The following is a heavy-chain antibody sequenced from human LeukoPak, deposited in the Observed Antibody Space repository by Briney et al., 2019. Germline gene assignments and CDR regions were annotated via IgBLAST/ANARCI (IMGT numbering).Heavy chain of an antibody. CDR2: ITSDGSST. D-gene: IGHD5-12*01. Sequence: GGSLRLSCAASGFTFSSYWMHWVRQGPGKGLVWVSRITSDGSSTSYADSVKGRFTISRDNAKNTLYLQMNSLRAEDTAVYYCASSGYSESFSDYWGQGTLVTVSS. CDR1: GFTFSSYW. CDR3: ASSGYSESFSDY. J-gene: IGHJ4*02. V-gene: IGHV3-74*01.